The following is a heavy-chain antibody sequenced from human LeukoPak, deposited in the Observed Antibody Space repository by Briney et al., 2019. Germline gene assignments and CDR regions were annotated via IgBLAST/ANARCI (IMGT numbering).Heavy chain of an antibody. CDR2: IYSSGST. D-gene: IGHD3-22*01. CDR1: GGSISSSNW. V-gene: IGHV4-4*02. CDR3: ARIVVADFDY. Sequence: PSGTLFLTCAVSGGSISSSNWWSWIRQPPGKGLEWIGGIYSSGSTYYNPSLKSRVTISVDTSKNQFSLKLSSVTAADTAVYYCARIVVADFDYWGQGTLVTVSS. J-gene: IGHJ4*02.